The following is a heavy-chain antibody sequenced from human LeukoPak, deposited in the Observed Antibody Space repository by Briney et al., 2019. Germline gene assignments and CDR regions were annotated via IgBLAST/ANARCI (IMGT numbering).Heavy chain of an antibody. CDR3: ARVGAAMDNFDY. CDR2: IYNSGST. D-gene: IGHD5-18*01. J-gene: IGHJ4*02. V-gene: IGHV4-59*01. Sequence: SETLSLTCTVSGGSISNYDWSWIRQFPGKGLKWTGYIYNSGSTNYNPSLKSRVTISKDTSKNQFSLKLSSVTAADTAVYYCARVGAAMDNFDYWGQGTLVTVS. CDR1: GGSISNYD.